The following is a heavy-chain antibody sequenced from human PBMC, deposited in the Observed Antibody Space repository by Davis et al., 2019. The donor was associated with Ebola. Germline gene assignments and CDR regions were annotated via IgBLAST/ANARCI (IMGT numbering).Heavy chain of an antibody. Sequence: PGGSLRLSCAASGFTFSSYAMSWVRQAPGKGLEWVSAISGSGGSTYYADSVKGRFTISRDNSKNTLYLQMNSLRAEDTAVYYCAREGLRDHHYYYYYMDVWGKGTTVTVSS. J-gene: IGHJ6*03. CDR2: ISGSGGST. CDR1: GFTFSSYA. CDR3: AREGLRDHHYYYYYMDV. D-gene: IGHD4-17*01. V-gene: IGHV3-23*01.